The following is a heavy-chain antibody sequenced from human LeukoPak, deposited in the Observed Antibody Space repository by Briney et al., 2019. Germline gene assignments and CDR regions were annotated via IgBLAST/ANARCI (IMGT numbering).Heavy chain of an antibody. J-gene: IGHJ4*02. CDR1: GGSISSSSYY. Sequence: SETLSLTCTVSGGSISSSSYYWGWIRRPPGKGLEWIGSIYYSGSTYYNPSLKSRVTISVDTSKNQFSLKLSSVTAADTAVYYCARRHYYDSSTDDYWGQGTLVTVSS. D-gene: IGHD3-22*01. V-gene: IGHV4-39*01. CDR2: IYYSGST. CDR3: ARRHYYDSSTDDY.